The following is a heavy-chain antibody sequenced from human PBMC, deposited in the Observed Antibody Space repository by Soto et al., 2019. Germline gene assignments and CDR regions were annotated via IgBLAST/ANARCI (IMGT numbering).Heavy chain of an antibody. V-gene: IGHV3-23*01. CDR1: GFTFSTYA. CDR3: ANSPTTVAGTNYYFDY. CDR2: FTSYGDST. J-gene: IGHJ4*02. Sequence: EVQLLESGGGLVQPGGSLRLSCAASGFTFSTYAMSWVRQAPGKGLEWVSGFTSYGDSTYYADSVKGRFSISRDNSKNTLYLQMNGLRVEDTAVYYCANSPTTVAGTNYYFDYWGQGTLVTVSS. D-gene: IGHD6-19*01.